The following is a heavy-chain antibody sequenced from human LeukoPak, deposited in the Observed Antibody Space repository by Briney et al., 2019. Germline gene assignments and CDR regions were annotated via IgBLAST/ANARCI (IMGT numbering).Heavy chain of an antibody. CDR2: IYYSGST. J-gene: IGHJ4*02. Sequence: SETLSLTCTVSGGSISSSSYYWGWIRQPPGKGLEWIGSIYYSGSTYYNPSLKSRVTISVDTSKNQFSLKLSPVAASDTAVYYCARHIAAGGTNGGQGTLVTVSS. CDR3: ARHIAAGGTN. CDR1: GGSISSSSYY. D-gene: IGHD6-13*01. V-gene: IGHV4-39*01.